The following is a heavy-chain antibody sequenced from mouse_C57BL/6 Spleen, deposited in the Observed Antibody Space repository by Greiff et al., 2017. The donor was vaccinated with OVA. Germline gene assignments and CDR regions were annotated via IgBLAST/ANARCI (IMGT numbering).Heavy chain of an antibody. J-gene: IGHJ4*01. V-gene: IGHV1-82*01. CDR1: GYAFSSSW. CDR2: IYPGDGDT. Sequence: VQLQQSGPELVKPGASVKISCKASGYAFSSSWMNWVKQRPGKGLEWIGRIYPGDGDTNYNGKFKGKATLTADKSSRIAYMQLSSLTSEDSAVYFCARSRGEYYAMDYWGQGTSVTVSS. CDR3: ARSRGEYYAMDY.